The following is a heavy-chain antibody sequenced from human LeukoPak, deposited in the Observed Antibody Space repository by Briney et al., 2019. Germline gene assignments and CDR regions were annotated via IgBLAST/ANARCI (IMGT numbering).Heavy chain of an antibody. CDR1: GYTFTGYY. Sequence: ASVKVSCKSSGYTFTGYYMHWVRQAPGQGLEWMGRINPNTGDTNYAQSFQGRVTMTRDTSISTAYMELSGLRFDDTAVYYCAREGSYSSNWYPPFDYWGQGTLVTVSS. D-gene: IGHD6-13*01. J-gene: IGHJ4*02. CDR2: INPNTGDT. V-gene: IGHV1-2*06. CDR3: AREGSYSSNWYPPFDY.